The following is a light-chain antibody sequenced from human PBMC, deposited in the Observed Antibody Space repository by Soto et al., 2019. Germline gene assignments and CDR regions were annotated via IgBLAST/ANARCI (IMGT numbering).Light chain of an antibody. CDR2: DAS. Sequence: DIQMTQSPSSLSASVGDRVTITCQASQDISHYLNWYQQKPGKAPKLLIYDASNLETGVPSRFSGSGSGTDFPFTISSLQPEDIAAYYCQQYDNLFTFGPGTKVDIK. J-gene: IGKJ3*01. CDR3: QQYDNLFT. CDR1: QDISHY. V-gene: IGKV1-33*01.